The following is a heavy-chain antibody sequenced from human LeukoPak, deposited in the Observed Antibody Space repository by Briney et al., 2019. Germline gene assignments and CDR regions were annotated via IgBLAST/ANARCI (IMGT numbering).Heavy chain of an antibody. D-gene: IGHD3-22*01. CDR1: GFPFSSYA. J-gene: IGHJ4*02. V-gene: IGHV3-23*01. Sequence: PGGSLRLSYTASGFPFSSYAMSWVRQAPGKGLEWVSGISGGGASTYYADSVKGRFTISRDNSKNTLYRQMNSLRAEDTVVYYCAKDRAIVVVQLDYWGQGTLVTVSS. CDR3: AKDRAIVVVQLDY. CDR2: ISGGGAST.